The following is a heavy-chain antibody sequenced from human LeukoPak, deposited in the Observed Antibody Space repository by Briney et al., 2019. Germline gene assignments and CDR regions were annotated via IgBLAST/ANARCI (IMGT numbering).Heavy chain of an antibody. CDR1: GFTFSSYS. V-gene: IGHV3-48*01. Sequence: GGSLRLSCAASGFTFSSYSMNWVRQAPGKGLEWVSYISSSSSTIYYADSVKGRFTISRDNAKNSLYLQMNSLRAEDTAVYYCARIYYYGSGSYYFDYWGQGTLVTVSS. CDR3: ARIYYYGSGSYYFDY. J-gene: IGHJ4*02. CDR2: ISSSSSTI. D-gene: IGHD3-10*01.